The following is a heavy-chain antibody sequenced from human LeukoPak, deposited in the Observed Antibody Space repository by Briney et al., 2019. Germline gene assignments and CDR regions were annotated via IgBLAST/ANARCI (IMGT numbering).Heavy chain of an antibody. CDR1: GFTFSSYA. J-gene: IGHJ4*02. D-gene: IGHD3-3*01. CDR2: ISGSGGST. Sequence: GGSLRLSCAASGFTFSSYAMSWVRQAPGKGLEWVSGISGSGGSTYYADSVKGRFTTSRDNSKNTLDLQMNSLRAEDTAVYYCARDRSYDFWSGYSTPDYWGQGTLVTVSS. CDR3: ARDRSYDFWSGYSTPDY. V-gene: IGHV3-23*01.